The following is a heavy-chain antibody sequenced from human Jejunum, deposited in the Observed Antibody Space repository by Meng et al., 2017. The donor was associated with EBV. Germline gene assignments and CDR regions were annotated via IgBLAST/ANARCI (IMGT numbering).Heavy chain of an antibody. Sequence: GSESEEEGPWVKVYVKGICSTFIYSASAWVRQAPGQGLGREGWINTNTGNPKYGQGFTGRFVLTSDTSVSTANLQISSLKAEDTAVYYCARGGSYPDSSGFHWYFDLWGRGTLVTVSS. J-gene: IGHJ2*01. CDR1: CSTFIYSA. V-gene: IGHV7-4-1*02. CDR3: ARGGSYPDSSGFHWYFDL. D-gene: IGHD3-22*01. CDR2: INTNTGNP.